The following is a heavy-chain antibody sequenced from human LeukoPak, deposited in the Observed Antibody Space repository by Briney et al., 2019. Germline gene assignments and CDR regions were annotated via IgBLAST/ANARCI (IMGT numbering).Heavy chain of an antibody. CDR2: ISSSSYI. V-gene: IGHV3-21*01. CDR3: ASYSSSSDGIDY. D-gene: IGHD6-6*01. J-gene: IGHJ4*02. CDR1: GFTFSSYS. Sequence: GGSLRLSCAASGFTFSSYSMNWVRQAPGKGLEWVSSISSSSYIYYADSVKGRFTISRDNAKNSPYLQMNSLRAEDTAVYYCASYSSSSDGIDYWGQGTLVTVSS.